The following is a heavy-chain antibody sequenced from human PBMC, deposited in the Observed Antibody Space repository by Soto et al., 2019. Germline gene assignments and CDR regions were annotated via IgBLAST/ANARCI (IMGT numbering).Heavy chain of an antibody. CDR3: ARAKRTRYSSSWYPDYYYGMDV. V-gene: IGHV3-13*01. CDR2: IGTAGDT. J-gene: IGHJ6*02. CDR1: GFTFSCYD. Sequence: LXLSCAPSGFTFSCYDMHWCLQATVKGLEWVSAIGTAGDTYYPGSVKGRFTISRENAKNSLYLQMNSLRAGDTAVYYCARAKRTRYSSSWYPDYYYGMDVWGQGTTVTVSS. D-gene: IGHD6-13*01.